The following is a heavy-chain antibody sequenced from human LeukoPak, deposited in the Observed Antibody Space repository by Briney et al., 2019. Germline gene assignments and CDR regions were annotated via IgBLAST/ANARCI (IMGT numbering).Heavy chain of an antibody. CDR1: GGTFSSYA. D-gene: IGHD4-17*01. Sequence: SVTVSCKASGGTFSSYAISWVRQAPGQGLEWMGGIIPIFGTANYAQKFQGRVTITADESTSTAYMELSSLRSEDTAVYYCARVGVTVTTRHYYYYGMDVWGQGTTVTVSS. CDR2: IIPIFGTA. CDR3: ARVGVTVTTRHYYYYGMDV. V-gene: IGHV1-69*13. J-gene: IGHJ6*02.